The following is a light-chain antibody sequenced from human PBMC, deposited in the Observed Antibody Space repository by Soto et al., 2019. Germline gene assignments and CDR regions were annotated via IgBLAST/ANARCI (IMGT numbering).Light chain of an antibody. Sequence: QSALTQPASVSGSPGQSIIISCTGTSSDVGGYNYVSWYQQHPGKAPKLMIYDVSNRPSGVSNRFSGSKSGNTASLTISGLQAEDEADYYCSSYTSSSTNVFGTGTKLTVL. CDR1: SSDVGGYNY. CDR3: SSYTSSSTNV. CDR2: DVS. V-gene: IGLV2-14*01. J-gene: IGLJ1*01.